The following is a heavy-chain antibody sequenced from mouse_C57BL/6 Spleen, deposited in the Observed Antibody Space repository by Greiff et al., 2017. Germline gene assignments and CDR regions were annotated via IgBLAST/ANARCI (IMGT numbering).Heavy chain of an antibody. CDR2: IYPGSGNT. D-gene: IGHD1-1*01. V-gene: IGHV1-66*01. CDR1: GYSFTSYY. J-gene: IGHJ2*01. CDR3: ARSGYGSSIDY. Sequence: VKLVESGPELVKPGASVKISCKASGYSFTSYYIHWVKQRPGQGLEWIGWIYPGSGNTKYNEKFKGKATVTADTSSSTAYMHLSSLTSEDSAVYYCARSGYGSSIDYWGQGTTLTVSS.